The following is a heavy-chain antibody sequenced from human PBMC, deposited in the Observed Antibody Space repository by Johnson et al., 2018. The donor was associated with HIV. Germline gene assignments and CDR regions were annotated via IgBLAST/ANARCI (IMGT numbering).Heavy chain of an antibody. CDR3: ARAHLIFPKNPFDI. J-gene: IGHJ3*02. CDR1: GFTFRSYG. D-gene: IGHD3-3*02. V-gene: IGHV3-33*01. CDR2: IWYDGSNK. Sequence: VQLVESGGGVVQPGRSLRLSCAASGFTFRSYGMHWVRQAPGKGLEWVVLIWYDGSNKYYADSVKGRFTISRDNSKNTLYLQMNSLRADDTAVYYCARAHLIFPKNPFDIWGQGTLVAVSS.